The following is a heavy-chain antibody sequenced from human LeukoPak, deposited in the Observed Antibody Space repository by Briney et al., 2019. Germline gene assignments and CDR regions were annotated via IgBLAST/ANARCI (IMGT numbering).Heavy chain of an antibody. V-gene: IGHV3-7*03. Sequence: PGGSLRLSCAASGFTFSSYWMSWVRQAPGKGLEWVANIKQDGSEKYYVDSVKGRFTISRDNAKNSLYLQMNSLRAEDTAVYYCARADYSPNYYYGMDVWGQGTTVTVSS. CDR1: GFTFSSYW. CDR3: ARADYSPNYYYGMDV. J-gene: IGHJ6*02. CDR2: IKQDGSEK. D-gene: IGHD2-15*01.